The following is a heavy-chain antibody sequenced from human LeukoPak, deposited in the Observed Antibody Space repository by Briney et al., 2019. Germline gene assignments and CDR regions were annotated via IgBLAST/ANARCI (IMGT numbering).Heavy chain of an antibody. CDR2: IRFDGRNQ. D-gene: IGHD3-22*01. CDR3: AESFYYDSSGYSDY. J-gene: IGHJ4*02. V-gene: IGHV3-30*02. Sequence: GGSLRLSCVASGFTFSRFGIHWVCQAPGKGLEWVAYIRFDGRNQYYGDSVKGRFTISRDNSNNTLYLQMNSLRPEDTAVYYCAESFYYDSSGYSDYWGQGTLVIVSS. CDR1: GFTFSRFG.